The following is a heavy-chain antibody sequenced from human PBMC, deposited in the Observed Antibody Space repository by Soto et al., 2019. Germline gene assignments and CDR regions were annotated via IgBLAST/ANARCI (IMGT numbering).Heavy chain of an antibody. CDR3: ARDGCSGRSSLYWFDP. D-gene: IGHD2-15*01. J-gene: IGHJ5*02. V-gene: IGHV3-48*01. CDR1: GFTFSSYS. Sequence: EVQLVESGGGLVQPGGSLRLSCAASGFTFSSYSMNWVRQAPGKGLEWVSYISSSSTTKYYADSVKGRFTISRDNAKNSLYLQMSSLRAEDTAVYYCARDGCSGRSSLYWFDPWGQGTLVTVYS. CDR2: ISSSSTTK.